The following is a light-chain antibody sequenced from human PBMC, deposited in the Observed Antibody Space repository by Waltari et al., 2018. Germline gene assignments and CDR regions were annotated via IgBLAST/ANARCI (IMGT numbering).Light chain of an antibody. J-gene: IGKJ1*01. V-gene: IGKV1-5*03. Sequence: DIVMTQFPSTLSASVGDRVTITCRASQSIGSWLAWYQQKPGEAPKVLIYKASILESGVPSRFSGSGSGTEFTLTISSLQPDDFATYYCQQYQSPPWTFGQGTNVEIK. CDR1: QSIGSW. CDR2: KAS. CDR3: QQYQSPPWT.